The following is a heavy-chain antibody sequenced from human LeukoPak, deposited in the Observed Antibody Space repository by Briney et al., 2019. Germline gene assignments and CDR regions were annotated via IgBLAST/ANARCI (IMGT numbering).Heavy chain of an antibody. J-gene: IGHJ4*02. CDR3: ARVLTIMVRGVGFDY. CDR1: GYTFTSYG. CDR2: ISAYNGNT. V-gene: IGHV1-18*01. D-gene: IGHD3-10*01. Sequence: ASVKVSCKASGYTFTSYGISWVRQAPGQGLEWMGWISAYNGNTNYAQKLQGRVTMTTDTSTSIAYMELRSLRSDDTAVYYCARVLTIMVRGVGFDYWGQGTLVTVSS.